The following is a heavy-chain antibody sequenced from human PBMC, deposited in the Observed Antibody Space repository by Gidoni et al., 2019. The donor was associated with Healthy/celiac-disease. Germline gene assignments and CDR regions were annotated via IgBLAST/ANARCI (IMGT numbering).Heavy chain of an antibody. CDR3: ARDPYDI. CDR1: GYTFTSYA. V-gene: IGHV1-3*01. CDR2: INDGNGNT. D-gene: IGHD3-9*01. J-gene: IGHJ4*02. Sequence: QVQLVQSGAEVKKPGASVTVSCQASGYTFTSYAMHWVRQAPGQRLEWLGWINDGNGNTKYSQKFQGRVTITRDTSASTAYMELSSLRSEDTAVYYCARDPYDIWGQGTLVTVSS.